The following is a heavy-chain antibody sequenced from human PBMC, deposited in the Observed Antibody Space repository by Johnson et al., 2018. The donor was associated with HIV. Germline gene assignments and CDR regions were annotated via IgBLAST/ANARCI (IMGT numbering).Heavy chain of an antibody. CDR2: ISYDGGNI. CDR1: GFTFSSYA. J-gene: IGHJ3*02. D-gene: IGHD1-26*01. V-gene: IGHV3-30*04. Sequence: QVQLVESGGGVVQPGRSLRLSCAASGFTFSSYAMHWVRQAPGKGLEWVAVISYDGGNIYYTDSVKGRFTISRDNSKNTLYLQMNSLRAEDTAVYYCARDGEWELSHSAFDIWGQGTMVTVSS. CDR3: ARDGEWELSHSAFDI.